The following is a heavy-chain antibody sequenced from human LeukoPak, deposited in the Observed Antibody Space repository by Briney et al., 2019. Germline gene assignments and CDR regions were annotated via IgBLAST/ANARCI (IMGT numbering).Heavy chain of an antibody. D-gene: IGHD2-8*02. CDR1: GGSFSGYY. Sequence: PSETLSLTCAVYGGSFSGYYWSWIRQPPGKGLEWIGEINHSGSTNYNPSLKSRVTISVDTSKNQFSLKLSSVTAADTAVYYCGRGIFLGVYAIPSYYSSYLDVGEKGPTVPVPS. CDR2: INHSGST. J-gene: IGHJ6*03. CDR3: GRGIFLGVYAIPSYYSSYLDV. V-gene: IGHV4-34*01.